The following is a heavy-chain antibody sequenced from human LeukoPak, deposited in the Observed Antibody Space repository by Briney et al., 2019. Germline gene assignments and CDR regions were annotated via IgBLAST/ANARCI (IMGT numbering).Heavy chain of an antibody. Sequence: GKSLRLSCAASGFTFNNYGMHWVRQAPGKGLEWVAVISYDGRNKHYPDSVKGRFTISRDISTDTLWLQMDSLRTEGTAMYYCAKGPLRGTAAAIDYWGQGTLVTVSS. D-gene: IGHD2-2*01. CDR3: AKGPLRGTAAAIDY. CDR1: GFTFNNYG. V-gene: IGHV3-30*18. J-gene: IGHJ4*02. CDR2: ISYDGRNK.